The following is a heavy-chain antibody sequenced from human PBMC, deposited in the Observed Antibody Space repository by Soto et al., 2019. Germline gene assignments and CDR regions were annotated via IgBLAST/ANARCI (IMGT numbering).Heavy chain of an antibody. CDR1: GYTFTSYW. Sequence: GESLKISCKGSGYTFTSYWIAWVRQKPGKGLEWLGAVYGGDSDRRHNPTFQGQITMSVDKSISTAYLQWSSLKASDTAMYYCARHQSYGIVVEDAFDIWGQGTMVTVSS. CDR2: VYGGDSDR. J-gene: IGHJ3*02. CDR3: ARHQSYGIVVEDAFDI. D-gene: IGHD3-22*01. V-gene: IGHV5-51*01.